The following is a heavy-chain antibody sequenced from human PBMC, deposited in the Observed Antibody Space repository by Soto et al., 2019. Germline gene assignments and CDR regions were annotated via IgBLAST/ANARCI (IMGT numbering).Heavy chain of an antibody. CDR2: IIPYHGIA. D-gene: IGHD3-9*01. V-gene: IGHV1-69*02. Sequence: AAVKVSCKASGGTFSSYTISWVRQAPGQGLEWMGRIIPYHGIANYAQKFQGRVTMTADKSTSTAYMELSSLRSDDTAVYYCARVIVLRYFDVDYWGQGTLVTVSS. CDR3: ARVIVLRYFDVDY. CDR1: GGTFSSYT. J-gene: IGHJ4*02.